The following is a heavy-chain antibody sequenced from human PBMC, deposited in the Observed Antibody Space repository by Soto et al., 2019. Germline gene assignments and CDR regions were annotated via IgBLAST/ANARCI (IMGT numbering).Heavy chain of an antibody. J-gene: IGHJ4*02. CDR2: IYSCGST. CDR3: ATYSSLDY. CDR1: GFTVSNNY. V-gene: IGHV3-53*02. Sequence: EVQLVETGGGLIQPGGSLSLSCAASGFTVSNNYMSWVRQAPGKGLEWVSLIYSCGSTYYADSVKGRFTIYRDNSKKTLYLQKNSLRAEDTAVYYCATYSSLDYWGQGTLVTVSS. D-gene: IGHD6-13*01.